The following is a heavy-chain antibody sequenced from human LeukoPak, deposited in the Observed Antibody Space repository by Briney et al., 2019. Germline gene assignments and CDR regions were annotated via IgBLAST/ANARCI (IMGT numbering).Heavy chain of an antibody. V-gene: IGHV3-30*03. J-gene: IGHJ6*03. Sequence: GRSLRLSCAASGFTFSSYGMHWVRQAPGKGLEWVAVISYDGSNKYYADSVKGRFTISRDNSKNTLYLQMNSLRAEDTAVYYCALHGRNPDMDVWGKGTTVTVSS. CDR3: ALHGRNPDMDV. CDR2: ISYDGSNK. CDR1: GFTFSSYG. D-gene: IGHD4-23*01.